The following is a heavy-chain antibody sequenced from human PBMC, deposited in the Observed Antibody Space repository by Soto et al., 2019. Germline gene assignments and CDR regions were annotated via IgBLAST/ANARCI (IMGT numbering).Heavy chain of an antibody. V-gene: IGHV1-3*01. CDR2: INAGNGNT. Sequence: ASVKVSCKASGYTFTSYAMHWVRQAPGQRLEWMGWINAGNGNTKYSQKFQGRVTITRDTSASTAYMELSSLRSEDTAVYYCARDEINWNYAGPFDYWGQGTLVTVSS. CDR1: GYTFTSYA. D-gene: IGHD1-7*01. CDR3: ARDEINWNYAGPFDY. J-gene: IGHJ4*02.